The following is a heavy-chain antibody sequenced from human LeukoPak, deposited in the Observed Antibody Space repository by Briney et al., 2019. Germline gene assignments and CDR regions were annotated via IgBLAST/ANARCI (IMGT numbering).Heavy chain of an antibody. CDR1: GFTFSDYY. Sequence: GGSLRLSCTASGFTFSDYYMTWLRQAPGKGLEWISHISESGGTIYYADSVKGRFTISRDNSKNTLYLQMNSLRAEDTAVYYCAKGRAVEVVAAFNYWGQGTVVTVSS. CDR2: ISESGGTI. J-gene: IGHJ4*02. CDR3: AKGRAVEVVAAFNY. V-gene: IGHV3-11*01. D-gene: IGHD2-15*01.